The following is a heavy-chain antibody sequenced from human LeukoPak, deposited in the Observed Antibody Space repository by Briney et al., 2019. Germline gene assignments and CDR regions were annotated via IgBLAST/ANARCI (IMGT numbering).Heavy chain of an antibody. CDR2: THRSGDT. V-gene: IGHV4-4*02. D-gene: IGHD6-13*01. CDR3: ARLLSSSWRLDY. J-gene: IGHJ4*02. CDR1: GVSISSDNW. Sequence: SGTLSLTRAVCGVSISSDNWWTWVRQPPGKGLEWIGETHRSGDTKYNPSLKSRVTISVDTSKNQFSLKLSSVTAADTAVYYCARLLSSSWRLDYWGQGTLVTVSS.